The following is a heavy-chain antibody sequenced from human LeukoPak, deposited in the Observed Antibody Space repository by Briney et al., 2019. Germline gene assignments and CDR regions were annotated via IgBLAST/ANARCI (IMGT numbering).Heavy chain of an antibody. CDR1: GFTFTRYG. CDR2: ISAYNGDT. D-gene: IGHD6-19*01. Sequence: SVKVSCKSSGFTFTRYGTTWVRQAPGQGLEWMGWISAYNGDTNYAQKLQGRVTMTRDTSTSTVYMELRSLSSDDTAVYYCARDPTNTSGRYALFDYWGQGTLVTVSS. V-gene: IGHV1-18*01. J-gene: IGHJ4*02. CDR3: ARDPTNTSGRYALFDY.